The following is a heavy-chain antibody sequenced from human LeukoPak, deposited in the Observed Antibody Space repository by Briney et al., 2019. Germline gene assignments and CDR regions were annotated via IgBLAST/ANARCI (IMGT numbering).Heavy chain of an antibody. V-gene: IGHV1-46*01. D-gene: IGHD3-9*01. Sequence: ASVKVSCKASGYTFTSYYMHWVRQAPGQGLEWMGIINPSGGSTIYAQKFQGRVTMTRDTSTRRVYMELSSLRSEDTAVYYCARDGQGILTGLYYYYYYMDVWGKGTTVTVSS. CDR3: ARDGQGILTGLYYYYYYMDV. CDR1: GYTFTSYY. CDR2: INPSGGST. J-gene: IGHJ6*03.